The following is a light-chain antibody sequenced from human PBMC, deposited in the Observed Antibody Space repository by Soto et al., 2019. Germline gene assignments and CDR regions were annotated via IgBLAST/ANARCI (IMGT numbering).Light chain of an antibody. Sequence: QSALTQPASVSGSPGQSITISCTETSSDIGVYKYVSWYQQHPGKAPNLMIYEVSNRPSGVSNRFSGSKSGNTASLTISGLQAEDEADYYCSSYTSSSTVVFGGGTKLTVL. V-gene: IGLV2-14*01. CDR3: SSYTSSSTVV. CDR1: SSDIGVYKY. J-gene: IGLJ2*01. CDR2: EVS.